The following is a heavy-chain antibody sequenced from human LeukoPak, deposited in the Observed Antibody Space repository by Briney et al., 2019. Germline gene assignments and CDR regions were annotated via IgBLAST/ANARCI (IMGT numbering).Heavy chain of an antibody. CDR1: GYTFTGYY. Sequence: ASVKVSCRASGYTFTGYYMHWVRQAPGQGLEWMGWISPNSGGTNYAQKFQGRVTMTRDTSISTAYMELNRLRSDDTAVYYCASAVGRRFDVAFDFWGQGTMVTVSS. CDR2: ISPNSGGT. D-gene: IGHD3-9*01. V-gene: IGHV1-2*02. CDR3: ASAVGRRFDVAFDF. J-gene: IGHJ3*01.